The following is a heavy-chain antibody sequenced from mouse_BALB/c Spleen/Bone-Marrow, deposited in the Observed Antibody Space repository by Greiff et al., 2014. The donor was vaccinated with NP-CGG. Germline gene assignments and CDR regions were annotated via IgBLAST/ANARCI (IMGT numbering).Heavy chain of an antibody. CDR2: INPGSGGA. CDR3: ARFGRYYFDY. V-gene: IGHV1-54*01. J-gene: IGHJ2*01. CDR1: GYAFTNYL. Sequence: ESGAELVRPGTAVNVSCRASGYAFTNYLIEWVKQRPGQGLEWIGVINPGSGGANYNEKFKGKATLTADKSSSTAYMQLSSLTSDDSAVYFCARFGRYYFDYWGQGTTLTVSS.